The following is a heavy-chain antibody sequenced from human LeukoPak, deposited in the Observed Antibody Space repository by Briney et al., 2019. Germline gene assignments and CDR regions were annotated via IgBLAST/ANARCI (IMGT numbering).Heavy chain of an antibody. J-gene: IGHJ4*02. Sequence: GGSLRLSCAASGFTVSSNYMSWVRPTPGKGLEWVSVIYSTGSTFYADSVRGRFTISRDNSKNTLYLQMNSLRAEDTALYYCARGGSRQPFDYWGQGTLVTVSS. CDR3: ARGGSRQPFDY. V-gene: IGHV3-53*01. CDR2: IYSTGST. CDR1: GFTVSSNY. D-gene: IGHD1-26*01.